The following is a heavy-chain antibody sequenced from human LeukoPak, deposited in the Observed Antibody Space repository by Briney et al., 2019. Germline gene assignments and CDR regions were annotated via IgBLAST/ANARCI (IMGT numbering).Heavy chain of an antibody. Sequence: SETLSLTCTLSGGSISSSSYYWGWLRQPPGRGREWIGSIYYSGSTYYNPSHKSRLTISVDTSKNQFSLKLSSVTAADTAVYYCAIVTSVRDAFDIWGQGTMVTVSS. CDR1: GGSISSSSYY. CDR3: AIVTSVRDAFDI. V-gene: IGHV4-39*07. D-gene: IGHD3-16*02. CDR2: IYYSGST. J-gene: IGHJ3*02.